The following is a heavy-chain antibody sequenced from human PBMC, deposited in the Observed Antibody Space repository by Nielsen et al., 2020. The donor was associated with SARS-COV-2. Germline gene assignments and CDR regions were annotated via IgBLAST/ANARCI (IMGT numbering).Heavy chain of an antibody. CDR1: GYSISSGYY. V-gene: IGHV4-38-2*02. Sequence: SETLSLTCTVSGYSISSGYYWGWIRQPPGKGLEWIGSIYHSGSTYYNPSLKSRVTISVDTSKNQFSLKLSSVTAADTAVYYCARPVMFRAYCGGDCYGYFDLWGRGTLVTVSS. CDR2: IYHSGST. CDR3: ARPVMFRAYCGGDCYGYFDL. J-gene: IGHJ2*01. D-gene: IGHD2-21*02.